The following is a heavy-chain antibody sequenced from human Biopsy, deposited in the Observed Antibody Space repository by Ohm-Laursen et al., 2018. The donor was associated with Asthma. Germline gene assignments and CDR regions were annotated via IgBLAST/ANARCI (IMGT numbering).Heavy chain of an antibody. J-gene: IGHJ4*02. CDR2: IYSGGTA. V-gene: IGHV3-53*01. Sequence: SLRLSCAASGFAVSRDHMFWVRQAPGKGLEWVSVIYSGGTAHTADSVRGRFTISRDYSKNTLYLQMHSLRAEDTAVYYCARGDSSNWSHYYFDYWGQGTLVTVSS. CDR1: GFAVSRDH. CDR3: ARGDSSNWSHYYFDY. D-gene: IGHD3-22*01.